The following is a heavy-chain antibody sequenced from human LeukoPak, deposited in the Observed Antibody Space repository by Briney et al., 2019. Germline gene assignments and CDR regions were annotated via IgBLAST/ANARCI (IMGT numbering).Heavy chain of an antibody. D-gene: IGHD4-17*01. CDR2: ISSSSSTI. CDR3: ARDRNDYGDYVPDY. Sequence: GGSLRLSCAASGFTFSSYSMNWVRQAPGKGLEWVSYISSSSSTIYYADSVKGRFTISRDNAKNSLYLQMNSLRAEDTAVYYCARDRNDYGDYVPDYWGQGTLVTVSS. V-gene: IGHV3-48*04. CDR1: GFTFSSYS. J-gene: IGHJ4*02.